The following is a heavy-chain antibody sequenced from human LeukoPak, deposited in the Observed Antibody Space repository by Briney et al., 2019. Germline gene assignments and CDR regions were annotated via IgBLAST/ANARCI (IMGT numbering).Heavy chain of an antibody. CDR3: ARDRVGIGTFGYMDV. J-gene: IGHJ6*03. CDR2: IYYSGST. V-gene: IGHV4-59*01. CDR1: GGSISSYY. D-gene: IGHD3-10*01. Sequence: SETLSLTCTVSGGSISSYYWSWIRQPPGKGLEWIGYIYYSGSTNYNPSLKSRVTISVDTSKNQFSLKLSSVTAADTAVYYCARDRVGIGTFGYMDVWGKGTTVTVSS.